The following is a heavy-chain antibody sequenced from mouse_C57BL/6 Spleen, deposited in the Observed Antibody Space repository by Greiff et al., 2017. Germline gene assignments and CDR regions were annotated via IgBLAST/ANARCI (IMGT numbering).Heavy chain of an antibody. D-gene: IGHD6-2*01. CDR3: ARDSLYWYFDV. Sequence: VQLQQSGAELAKPGASVKLSCKASGYTFTSYWMHWVKQRPGQGLEWIGYVNPSSGYTKYNQKFKDKATLTVDKSSSTAYMQLSSLTYEDSAVYYCARDSLYWYFDVGGTGTTVTVSS. CDR1: GYTFTSYW. V-gene: IGHV1-7*01. J-gene: IGHJ1*03. CDR2: VNPSSGYT.